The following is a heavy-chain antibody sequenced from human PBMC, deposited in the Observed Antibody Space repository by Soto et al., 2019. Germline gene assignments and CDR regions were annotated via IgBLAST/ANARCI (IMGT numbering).Heavy chain of an antibody. D-gene: IGHD2-15*01. J-gene: IGHJ4*02. Sequence: GGSLRLSCSASGFIFSESTIYWVRQVPGKGLEAISAVSTSGRSTYYADSVKGRFSISRDNDKNLVYLQMDSLRAEDTAVYYCARDPPLSVLVVVATDDFWGQGTLVTVSS. CDR2: VSTSGRST. CDR3: ARDPPLSVLVVVATDDF. V-gene: IGHV3-64*04. CDR1: GFIFSEST.